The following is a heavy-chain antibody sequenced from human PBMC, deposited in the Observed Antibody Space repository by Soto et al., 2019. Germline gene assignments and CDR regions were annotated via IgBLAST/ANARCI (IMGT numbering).Heavy chain of an antibody. V-gene: IGHV3-49*04. CDR1: GFTFGDYA. Sequence: GGSLRLSCTASGFTFGDYAMSWVRQAPGKGLEWVGFIRSKAYGGTTEYAASVKGRFTISRDDSKSIAYLQMNSLKTEDTAVYYCTRDLGAGLRFLEWFNYYYYYYGMDVWGQGTTVTVSS. CDR3: TRDLGAGLRFLEWFNYYYYYYGMDV. D-gene: IGHD3-3*01. J-gene: IGHJ6*02. CDR2: IRSKAYGGTT.